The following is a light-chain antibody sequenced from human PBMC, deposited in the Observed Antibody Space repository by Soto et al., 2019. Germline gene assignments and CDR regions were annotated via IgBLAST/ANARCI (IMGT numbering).Light chain of an antibody. Sequence: ERLMTQSPDTVYVSPGERSTLSCRASQSVRSNLAWYQHKPGQAPRLLIYDGSTRALGIPARFSGSESGTEFTLTISSLQSEDFAVYYCQQYGSSGTFGQGTKVDIK. CDR2: DGS. J-gene: IGKJ1*01. V-gene: IGKV3-15*01. CDR3: QQYGSSGT. CDR1: QSVRSN.